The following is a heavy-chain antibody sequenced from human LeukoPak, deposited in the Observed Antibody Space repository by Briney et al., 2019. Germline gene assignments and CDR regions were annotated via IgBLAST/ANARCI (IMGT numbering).Heavy chain of an antibody. D-gene: IGHD3-16*02. CDR3: AKDSQYDFVWGSYHYTGYYYMDV. V-gene: IGHV3-23*01. CDR1: GFTFTNYA. CDR2: VSAGGDNI. J-gene: IGHJ6*03. Sequence: PGGSLRLSCTASGFTFTNYAVNWVRQVPGKGLEWVSAVSAGGDNIYYADFVKGRFTISRDNSNNTLFLQMNSLRAEDTAIYYCAKDSQYDFVWGSYHYTGYYYMDVWGKGTTVTVSS.